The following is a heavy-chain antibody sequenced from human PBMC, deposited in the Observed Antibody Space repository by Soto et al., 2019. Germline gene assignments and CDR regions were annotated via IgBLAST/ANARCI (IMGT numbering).Heavy chain of an antibody. Sequence: GGSLRLSCAASGFTFSSYSMNWVRQAPGKGLEWVSYISSSSSTIYYADSVKGRFTISRDNAKNSLYLQMNSLRDEDTAVYYCARFTADSSGYYYVDYYFDYWGQGTLVPVSA. V-gene: IGHV3-48*02. D-gene: IGHD3-22*01. J-gene: IGHJ4*02. CDR3: ARFTADSSGYYYVDYYFDY. CDR2: ISSSSSTI. CDR1: GFTFSSYS.